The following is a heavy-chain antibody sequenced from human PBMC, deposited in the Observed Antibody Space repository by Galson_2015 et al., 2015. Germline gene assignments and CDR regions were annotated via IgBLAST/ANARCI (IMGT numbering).Heavy chain of an antibody. D-gene: IGHD4-17*01. CDR1: GFTFSSYA. CDR3: AKDLGGAVTTFAFDY. J-gene: IGHJ4*02. V-gene: IGHV3-23*01. CDR2: ISGSGGST. Sequence: SLRLSCAASGFTFSSYAMSWVRQAPGKGLEWVSAISGSGGSTYYADSVKGRFTNSRDNSKNTLYLQMNSLRAEDTAVYYCAKDLGGAVTTFAFDYWGQGTLVTVSS.